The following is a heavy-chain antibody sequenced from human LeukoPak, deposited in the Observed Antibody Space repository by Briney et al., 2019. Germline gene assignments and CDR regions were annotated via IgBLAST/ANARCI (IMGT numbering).Heavy chain of an antibody. J-gene: IGHJ6*02. V-gene: IGHV1-18*01. D-gene: IGHD3-3*01. CDR3: ARVTIFGVEPYYYYGMDV. CDR1: GYTFTGYG. Sequence: GASVKVSCKASGYTFTGYGISWVRQAPGQGLEWMGWISAYNGNTNYAQKLQGRVTMTTDTSTSTAYMELRSLRSDDTAVYYCARVTIFGVEPYYYYGMDVWGQGTTVTVSS. CDR2: ISAYNGNT.